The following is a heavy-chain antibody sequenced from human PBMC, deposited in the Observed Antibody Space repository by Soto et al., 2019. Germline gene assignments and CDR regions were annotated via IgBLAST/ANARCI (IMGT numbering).Heavy chain of an antibody. CDR2: INPSGGSK. CDR3: PVGYCSSTRCYGAGDS. J-gene: IGHJ4*02. V-gene: IGHV1-46*01. Sequence: AAVKVSCKASGYTFTSDYMHWGRQAPGQGLEWMGIINPSGGSKSYAQKFQGRVTMTRDTSTSTVYMELSSLRSEDTAVYYCPVGYCSSTRCYGAGDSWGQGTLVTVSS. CDR1: GYTFTSDY. D-gene: IGHD2-2*01.